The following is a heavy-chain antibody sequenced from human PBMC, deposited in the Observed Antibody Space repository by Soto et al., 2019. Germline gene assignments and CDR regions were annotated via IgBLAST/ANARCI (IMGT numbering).Heavy chain of an antibody. D-gene: IGHD5-12*01. J-gene: IGHJ4*02. CDR2: KKPDGSEK. CDR3: VRDWRDGYDHSFNH. Sequence: EVQLVESGGGLVQPGGSLRLSCAASGFTFNSYYMSWVRQAPGEGLEWVANKKPDGSEKYYVDSVEGRFTISRDNARNSLYLQMNSLRAEDTAVYYCVRDWRDGYDHSFNHWGQGTPVTVSS. CDR1: GFTFNSYY. V-gene: IGHV3-7*03.